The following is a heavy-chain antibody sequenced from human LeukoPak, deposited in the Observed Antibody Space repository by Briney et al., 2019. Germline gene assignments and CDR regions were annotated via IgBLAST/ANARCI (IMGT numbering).Heavy chain of an antibody. CDR2: MNPNSGNT. D-gene: IGHD3-10*01. J-gene: IGHJ4*02. V-gene: IGHV1-8*02. CDR3: AREYYGSGD. CDR1: GYTFTGYY. Sequence: ASVKVSCKASGYTFTGYYMHWVRQATGQGLEWMGWMNPNSGNTGYAQKFQGRVTMTRNTSISTAYMELSSLRSEDTAVYYCAREYYGSGDWGQGTLVTVSS.